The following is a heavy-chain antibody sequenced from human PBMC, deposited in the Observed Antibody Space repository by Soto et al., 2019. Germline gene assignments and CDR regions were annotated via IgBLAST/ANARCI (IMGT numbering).Heavy chain of an antibody. J-gene: IGHJ6*02. D-gene: IGHD4-17*01. CDR2: IYYSGST. V-gene: IGHV4-31*11. CDR1: GGSISSGGYY. Sequence: PSETLSLTCAVSGGSISSGGYYWSWIRQHPGKGLEWIGYIYYSGSTYYNPSLKSRVTISVDTSKNQFSLKLSSVTAADTAVYYCARDRYGDSYYYYYGMNVWGQGTTVTVSS. CDR3: ARDRYGDSYYYYYGMNV.